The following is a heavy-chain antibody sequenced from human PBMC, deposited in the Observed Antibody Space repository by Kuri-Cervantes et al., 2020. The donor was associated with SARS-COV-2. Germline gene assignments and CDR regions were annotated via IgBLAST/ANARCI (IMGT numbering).Heavy chain of an antibody. CDR1: GFTFSGHW. V-gene: IGHV3-74*01. CDR3: ARGGGDSGRSGFDY. D-gene: IGHD1-26*01. J-gene: IGHJ4*02. CDR2: INPDGSYT. Sequence: GESLKISCAASGFTFSGHWIHWVRQAPGKGLVWVSRINPDGSYTNNADSVKGRFTLSRDNAKNSLYLQMNSLRAEDTAVYYCARGGGDSGRSGFDYWGQGTLVTVSS.